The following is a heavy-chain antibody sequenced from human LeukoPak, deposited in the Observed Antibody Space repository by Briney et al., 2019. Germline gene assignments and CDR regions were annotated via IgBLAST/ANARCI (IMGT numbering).Heavy chain of an antibody. CDR1: GFTISSYE. J-gene: IGHJ4*02. CDR3: ARDSGIAAAGMVY. V-gene: IGHV3-48*03. Sequence: GGSLRLSCAASGFTISSYEMNWVRRAPGKGLEWVSYISSSGSTIYYADSVKGRFTISRDNAKNSLYLQMNSLRAEDTAVYYCARDSGIAAAGMVYWGPGTLVTVSS. CDR2: ISSSGSTI. D-gene: IGHD6-13*01.